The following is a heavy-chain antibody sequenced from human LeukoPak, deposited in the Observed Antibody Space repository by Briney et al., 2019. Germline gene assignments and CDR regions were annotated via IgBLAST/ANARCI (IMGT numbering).Heavy chain of an antibody. Sequence: GGSLRLSCAASGFIVGHNYMSWFRQAPGKGLEWVSIIYSGGVYSDGTTHYADSVKGRFTISRDSSKNTLYLQMNSLRAEDTAVYYCARRELLGYSYGLGAFNVWGQGTMVTVFS. D-gene: IGHD5-18*01. CDR3: ARRELLGYSYGLGAFNV. CDR1: GFIVGHNY. V-gene: IGHV3-66*04. CDR2: IYSGGVYSDGTT. J-gene: IGHJ3*01.